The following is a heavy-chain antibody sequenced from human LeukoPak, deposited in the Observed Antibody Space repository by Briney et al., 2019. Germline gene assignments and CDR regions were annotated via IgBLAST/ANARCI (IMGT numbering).Heavy chain of an antibody. CDR1: GGSFSGYY. V-gene: IGHV4-34*01. CDR3: ARHSSYYGNFDY. Sequence: SETLSLTCAVYGGSFSGYYWSWIRQPPGKGLEWIGSIYHSGSSYYSPSLKSRVTISVDTSKNQFSLKLSSVTAADTAVYYCARHSSYYGNFDYWGQGTLVTVSS. D-gene: IGHD3-10*01. CDR2: IYHSGSS. J-gene: IGHJ4*02.